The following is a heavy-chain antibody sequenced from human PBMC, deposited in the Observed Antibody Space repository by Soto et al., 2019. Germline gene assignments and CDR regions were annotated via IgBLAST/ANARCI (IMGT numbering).Heavy chain of an antibody. CDR3: AKGLVYYYYYYMDV. Sequence: GGSLRLSCAASGFTFSSYAMSWVRQAPGKGLEWVSAISGSGGSTYYADSVKGRFTISRDNSKNTLYLQMNSLRAEDTAVYYCAKGLVYYYYYYMDVWGKGTTVTVSS. D-gene: IGHD3-9*01. CDR1: GFTFSSYA. CDR2: ISGSGGST. J-gene: IGHJ6*03. V-gene: IGHV3-23*01.